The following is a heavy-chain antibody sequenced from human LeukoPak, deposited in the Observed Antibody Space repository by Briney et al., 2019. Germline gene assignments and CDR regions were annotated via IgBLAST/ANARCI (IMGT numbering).Heavy chain of an antibody. D-gene: IGHD2-15*01. J-gene: IGHJ6*02. V-gene: IGHV4-59*08. Sequence: GSLRLSCAASGFSFGTCSMSWIRQPPGKGLEWIGYIYYSGSTNYNPSLKSRVTISVDTSKNQFSLKLNSVTAADTAVYYCARLGGGADVWGQGTTITVSS. CDR1: GFSFGTCS. CDR2: IYYSGST. CDR3: ARLGGGADV.